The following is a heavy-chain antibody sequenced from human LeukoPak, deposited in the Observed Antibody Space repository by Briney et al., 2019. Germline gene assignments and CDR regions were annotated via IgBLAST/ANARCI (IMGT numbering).Heavy chain of an antibody. J-gene: IGHJ4*02. D-gene: IGHD3-16*01. Sequence: GGSLRLSCAASGFTFSSYGMHWIRQAPGKGLEWVAFIRNDGSIIYNADSVKGRFTISRDNSKNTLYLQMNSLRADDTAVYYCAKDTPLCYFDYWGQGTLVTVSS. V-gene: IGHV3-30*02. CDR3: AKDTPLCYFDY. CDR1: GFTFSSYG. CDR2: IRNDGSII.